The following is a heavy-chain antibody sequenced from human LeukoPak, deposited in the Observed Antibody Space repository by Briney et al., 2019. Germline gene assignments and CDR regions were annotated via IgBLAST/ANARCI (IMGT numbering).Heavy chain of an antibody. CDR3: ARVSGYHWESFYDY. CDR2: IYSSGST. J-gene: IGHJ4*02. CDR1: GGSISSGSYY. D-gene: IGHD5-12*01. Sequence: SETLSLTCIVSGGSISSGSYYWSWIRQPAGKGLEWIGRIYSSGSTNYNPSLKSRVTISIDTSKNQFSLKLSSVAAADTAVYYCARVSGYHWESFYDYWGQGTLVTVSS. V-gene: IGHV4-61*02.